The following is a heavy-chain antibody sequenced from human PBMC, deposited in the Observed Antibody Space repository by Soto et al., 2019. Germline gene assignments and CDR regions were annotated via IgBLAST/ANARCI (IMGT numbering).Heavy chain of an antibody. Sequence: SETLSLTCSVSGGSISSYDWSWIRQPPGKGLEWIGYIYYSGSTNYNPSLKSRVTISVDTSKNQFSLKLSSVTAADTAVYYCARVPLGVVVPAASVALDIWGQGTMVTVSS. J-gene: IGHJ3*02. CDR2: IYYSGST. D-gene: IGHD2-2*01. CDR1: GGSISSYD. V-gene: IGHV4-59*01. CDR3: ARVPLGVVVPAASVALDI.